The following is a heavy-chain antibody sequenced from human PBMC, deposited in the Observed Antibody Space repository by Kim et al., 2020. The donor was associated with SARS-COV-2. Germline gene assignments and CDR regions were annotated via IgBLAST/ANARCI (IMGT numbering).Heavy chain of an antibody. D-gene: IGHD3-3*01. CDR1: GFTFSSYS. J-gene: IGHJ4*02. CDR3: ASLLEWLLSEDY. Sequence: GGSLRLSCAASGFTFSSYSMNWVRQAPGKGLEWVSSISSSSSYIYYADSVKGRFTISRDNAKNLLYLQMNSLRVEDTAVYYCASLLEWLLSEDYWGQGTL. V-gene: IGHV3-21*01. CDR2: ISSSSSYI.